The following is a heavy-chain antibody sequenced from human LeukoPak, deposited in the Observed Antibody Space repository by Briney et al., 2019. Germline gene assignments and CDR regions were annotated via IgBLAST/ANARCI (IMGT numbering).Heavy chain of an antibody. CDR1: GYTFTGYY. D-gene: IGHD6-19*01. V-gene: IGHV1-2*06. CDR2: INPNTGGT. CDR3: ARDVSLSSGWYGGIQEDYYFDY. J-gene: IGHJ4*02. Sequence: ASVKVSCKASGYTFTGYYIHWVRRAPGQGLEWMGRINPNTGGTNYAQKFQGRVTMTRDTSISTAYMELSRLRSDDTAVYYCARDVSLSSGWYGGIQEDYYFDYWGQGTLVTVSS.